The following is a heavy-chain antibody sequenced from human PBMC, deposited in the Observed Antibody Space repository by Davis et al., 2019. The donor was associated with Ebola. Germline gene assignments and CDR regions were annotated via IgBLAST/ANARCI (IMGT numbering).Heavy chain of an antibody. CDR2: ISYDGSNK. Sequence: GGSLRLSCAASGFTFSSYGMHWVRQAPGKGLEWVAVISYDGSNKYYADSVKGRFTISRDNSKNTLYLQMNSLRAEDTAVYYCAKDLGLNDYGDYEPTDYWGQGTLVTVSS. CDR3: AKDLGLNDYGDYEPTDY. CDR1: GFTFSSYG. V-gene: IGHV3-30*18. D-gene: IGHD4-17*01. J-gene: IGHJ4*02.